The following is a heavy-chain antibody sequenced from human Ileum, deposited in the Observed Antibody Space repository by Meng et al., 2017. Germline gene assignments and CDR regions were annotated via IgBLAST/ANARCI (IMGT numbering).Heavy chain of an antibody. CDR3: VRALNDDGGETF. D-gene: IGHD4-23*01. Sequence: GESLKISCAASGFTFSNYWMHWVRQVPGKGLERVSRINGDGRTTGYADFVKGRSTISRDNAKYTLSLQMNSLRAEDTAVYYCVRALNDDGGETFWGQGMLVTVSS. V-gene: IGHV3-74*01. CDR2: INGDGRTT. J-gene: IGHJ4*02. CDR1: GFTFSNYW.